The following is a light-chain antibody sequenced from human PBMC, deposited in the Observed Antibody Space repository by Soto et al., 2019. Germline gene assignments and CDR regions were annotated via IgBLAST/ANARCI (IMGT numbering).Light chain of an antibody. V-gene: IGKV3-11*01. CDR2: DAY. CDR3: QQRHMWPIT. J-gene: IGKJ5*01. Sequence: EIVMTQSPATLSVSPGERATLSCRASQSFRGLLAWYQQKPGQAPRLLIYDAYNRATGIPPRFSGSGSETDFTLTISSLEPEDSAVYYCQQRHMWPITFGQGTRLEI. CDR1: QSFRGL.